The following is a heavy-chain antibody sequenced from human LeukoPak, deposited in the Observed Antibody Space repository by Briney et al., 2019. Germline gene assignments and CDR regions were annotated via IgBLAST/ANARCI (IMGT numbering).Heavy chain of an antibody. D-gene: IGHD3-10*01. CDR3: AKDPRHGSGTYSYYYFFYYMDV. V-gene: IGHV3-30*02. J-gene: IGHJ6*03. CDR1: GFTFSSYG. Sequence: GGSLRLSCAASGFTFSSYGMHWVRQAPGKGLEWVAFIRYDGSNKYYADSVKGRFTISRDNSKNTLYLQMNSLRAEDTAVYYCAKDPRHGSGTYSYYYFFYYMDVWGKGTTVTISS. CDR2: IRYDGSNK.